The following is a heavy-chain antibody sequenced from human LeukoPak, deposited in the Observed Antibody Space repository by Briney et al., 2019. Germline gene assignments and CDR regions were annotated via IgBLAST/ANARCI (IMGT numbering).Heavy chain of an antibody. CDR3: ARGPRITIFGVVKGNAFDI. D-gene: IGHD3-3*01. CDR2: ISSSGSTI. J-gene: IGHJ3*02. Sequence: GGSLRLSCAASGFTFSSYAMSWFRQAPGKGLEWVSYISSSGSTIYYADSVKGRFTISRDNAKNSLYLQMNSLRAEDTAVYYCARGPRITIFGVVKGNAFDIWGQGTMVTVSS. V-gene: IGHV3-48*03. CDR1: GFTFSSYA.